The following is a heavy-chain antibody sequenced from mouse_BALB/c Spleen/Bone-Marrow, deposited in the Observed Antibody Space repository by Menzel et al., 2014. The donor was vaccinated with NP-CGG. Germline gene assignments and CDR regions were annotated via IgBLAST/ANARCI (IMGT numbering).Heavy chain of an antibody. J-gene: IGHJ2*01. V-gene: IGHV1-7*01. CDR3: ARDPYYYGFDY. CDR1: GYTFTSYW. D-gene: IGHD1-1*01. CDR2: INPSTGYT. Sequence: VQLQQSGAELAKPGASVKMSCKASGYTFTSYWMHWVKQRPGQGLEWIGYINPSTGYTEYSQKFKDKATLTADKSSSTAYMQLSSLTSEDSAVYYCARDPYYYGFDYWGQGTTLTVSS.